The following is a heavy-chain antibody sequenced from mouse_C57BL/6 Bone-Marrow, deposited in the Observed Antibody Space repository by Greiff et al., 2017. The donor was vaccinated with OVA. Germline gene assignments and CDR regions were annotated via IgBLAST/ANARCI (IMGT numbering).Heavy chain of an antibody. V-gene: IGHV5-9-1*02. CDR1: GFTFSSYA. Sequence: EVKVVESGEGLVKPGGSLKLSCAASGFTFSSYAMSWVRQTPEKRLEWVAYISSGGDYIYYADTVKGRFTISRDNDRDTLYLQMSNLKSEDTARYYCTRDSYYAMDYWGQGTSVTVSS. CDR2: ISSGGDYI. J-gene: IGHJ4*01. CDR3: TRDSYYAMDY.